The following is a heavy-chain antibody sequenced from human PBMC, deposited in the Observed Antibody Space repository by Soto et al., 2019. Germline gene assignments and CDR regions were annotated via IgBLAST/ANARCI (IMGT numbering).Heavy chain of an antibody. J-gene: IGHJ4*02. CDR1: GGSISSSNYY. V-gene: IGHV4-39*07. D-gene: IGHD6-19*01. Sequence: SETLSLTCPVSGGSISSSNYYWGWIRQPPGKGLEWIGSINYIGSTNSNPSLKSRVTISVDTSKNQFSLKLSSVTAADTAVYYCARGPAPLIAVAGTSYLDYWGQGTLVTVSS. CDR3: ARGPAPLIAVAGTSYLDY. CDR2: INYIGST.